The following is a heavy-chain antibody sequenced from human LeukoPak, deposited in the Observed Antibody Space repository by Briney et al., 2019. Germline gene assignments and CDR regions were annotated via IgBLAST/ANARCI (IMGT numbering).Heavy chain of an antibody. Sequence: GASVKVSCKASGYTFTSYGISWVRQAPGQGLEWMGWTNTNTGNPTYAQGFTGRFVFSLDTSVSTAYLQISSLEAEDTAVYYCAREIGLLWFGELSTFDYWGQGTLVTVSS. D-gene: IGHD3-10*01. CDR2: TNTNTGNP. CDR1: GYTFTSYG. V-gene: IGHV7-4-1*02. J-gene: IGHJ4*02. CDR3: AREIGLLWFGELSTFDY.